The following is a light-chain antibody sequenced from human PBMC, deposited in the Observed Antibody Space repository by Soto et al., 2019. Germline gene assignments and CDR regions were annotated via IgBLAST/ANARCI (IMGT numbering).Light chain of an antibody. CDR3: QQYNNRPPCT. Sequence: DIVMTQSPATLSVSPGDGATLSCRASQSIGSNLAWYQQRPGQAPRLLLYGASTRATSTTARFSGSGSGTDFTLTTSSLQSKDFAFYYCQQYNNRPPCTFGQGTKVEIK. CDR2: GAS. CDR1: QSIGSN. J-gene: IGKJ1*01. V-gene: IGKV3-15*01.